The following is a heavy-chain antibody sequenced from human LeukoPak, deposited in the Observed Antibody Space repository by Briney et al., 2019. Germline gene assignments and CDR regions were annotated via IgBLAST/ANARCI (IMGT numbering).Heavy chain of an antibody. Sequence: GESLKISCKGSGYSFTNYWIGWVRQMPGKGLEWMGIIYPGDSDTRYSPSFQGQVTISADKSISTAYLQWSSLKASDTAMYYCARLLGYCSSTSCSYFDYWGQGTLVTVSS. CDR3: ARLLGYCSSTSCSYFDY. CDR2: IYPGDSDT. J-gene: IGHJ4*02. D-gene: IGHD2-2*01. V-gene: IGHV5-51*01. CDR1: GYSFTNYW.